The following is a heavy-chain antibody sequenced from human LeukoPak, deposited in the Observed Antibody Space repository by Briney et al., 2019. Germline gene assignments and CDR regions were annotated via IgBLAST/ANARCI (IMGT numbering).Heavy chain of an antibody. CDR1: GGSISSYY. CDR3: ARGMDYYYDSSGYYYFDY. J-gene: IGHJ4*02. D-gene: IGHD3-22*01. CDR2: IYTSGST. Sequence: SETLSFTCTVSGGSISSYYWSWIRQPPGKGLEWIGYIYTSGSTNYNPSLKSRVTISVDTSKNQFSLKLSSVTAADTAVYYCARGMDYYYDSSGYYYFDYWGQGTLVTVSS. V-gene: IGHV4-4*09.